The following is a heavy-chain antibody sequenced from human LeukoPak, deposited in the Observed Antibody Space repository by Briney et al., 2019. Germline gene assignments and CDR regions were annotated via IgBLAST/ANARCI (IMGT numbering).Heavy chain of an antibody. CDR3: ARGYYDILTGYLGDVFDI. CDR2: IGTAGDT. J-gene: IGHJ3*02. CDR1: GFTFSSYD. V-gene: IGHV3-13*01. D-gene: IGHD3-9*01. Sequence: GGSLRLSCAASGFTFSSYDMHWVRHGTGKGLEWVSAIGTAGDTYYPGSVKGRFTISRENAKKTLYLQMNSLRAGDTAVYYCARGYYDILTGYLGDVFDIWGQGTMVTVSS.